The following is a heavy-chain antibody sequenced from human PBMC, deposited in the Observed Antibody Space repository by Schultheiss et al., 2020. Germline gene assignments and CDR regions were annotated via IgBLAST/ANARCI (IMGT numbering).Heavy chain of an antibody. J-gene: IGHJ6*02. D-gene: IGHD6-13*01. V-gene: IGHV1-18*04. CDR3: ARLGGGSSSWYRLYYYYGMDV. Sequence: ASVKVSCQASRYTFTKYFTQWVRQAPGQGLEWMGWINPNSGNTNYAQKLQGRVTMTTDTSASTAYMELRSLRSDDTAVYYCARLGGGSSSWYRLYYYYGMDVWGQGTTVTVSS. CDR2: INPNSGNT. CDR1: RYTFTKYF.